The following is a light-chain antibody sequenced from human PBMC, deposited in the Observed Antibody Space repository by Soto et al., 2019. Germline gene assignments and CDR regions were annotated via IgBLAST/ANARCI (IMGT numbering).Light chain of an antibody. J-gene: IGLJ1*01. CDR2: LEGSGSY. CDR3: ETWDSNTHV. CDR1: SGHSSYI. Sequence: QSGLTQSSSASASLGSSVKLTCTLSSGHSSYIIAWHQQQPGKAPRYLMKLEGSGSYNKGSGVPDRFSGSSSGADRYLTISNLQSEDEADYYCETWDSNTHVFGTGTKVTVL. V-gene: IGLV4-60*03.